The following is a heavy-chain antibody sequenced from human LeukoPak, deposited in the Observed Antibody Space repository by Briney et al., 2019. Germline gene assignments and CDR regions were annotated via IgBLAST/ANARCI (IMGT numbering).Heavy chain of an antibody. Sequence: SETLSLTCTVSGGSISSSSYYWGWIRQPPRKGLEWIGSIYYSGSTYYNPSLKGRVTISVDTSKNQFSLKLSSVTAADTAVYYCARAVTIFGVVEGDAFDIWGQGTMVTVSS. CDR1: GGSISSSSYY. CDR3: ARAVTIFGVVEGDAFDI. J-gene: IGHJ3*02. V-gene: IGHV4-39*01. D-gene: IGHD3-3*01. CDR2: IYYSGST.